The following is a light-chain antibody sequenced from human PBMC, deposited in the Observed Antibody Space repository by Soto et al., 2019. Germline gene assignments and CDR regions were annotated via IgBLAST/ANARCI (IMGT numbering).Light chain of an antibody. CDR3: QQYGSSPAT. CDR1: QSVSSSY. CDR2: GAS. J-gene: IGKJ1*01. Sequence: EIVLTQSPGTLSLSPGERATLSCRASQSVSSSYLAWYQQKPGQAPRLLIYGASSRATGIPDRFSGSGSMTDFTLTISRLGPEDFAVYYCQQYGSSPATFGQGTKVDIK. V-gene: IGKV3-20*01.